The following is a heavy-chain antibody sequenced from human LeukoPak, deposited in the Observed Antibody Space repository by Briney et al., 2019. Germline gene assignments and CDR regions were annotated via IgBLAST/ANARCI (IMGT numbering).Heavy chain of an antibody. Sequence: SVKVSCKASGGTFSSYAINWVRQAPGQGLEWMGRIIPILGIANYAQKFQGRVTITADKSTSTAYMELSSLRSEDTAVYYCAREARYSSGWYGVYWGQGTLVTVSS. V-gene: IGHV1-69*04. CDR3: AREARYSSGWYGVY. J-gene: IGHJ4*02. CDR2: IIPILGIA. D-gene: IGHD6-19*01. CDR1: GGTFSSYA.